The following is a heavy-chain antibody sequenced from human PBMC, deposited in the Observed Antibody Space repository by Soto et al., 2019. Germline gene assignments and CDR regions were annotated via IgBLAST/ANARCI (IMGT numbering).Heavy chain of an antibody. CDR1: SGSISSYY. CDR3: AAGDHLTGFSYREIKWFDP. D-gene: IGHD3-9*01. V-gene: IGHV4-59*01. J-gene: IGHJ5*02. CDR2: IHYTGNT. Sequence: NPSETLSLTCTVSSGSISSYYWSWIRQPPGKGLEWIGYIHYTGNTNSNPSLKGRVTLSIDPSWNQFSLKLRSVTAADTAVYYCAAGDHLTGFSYREIKWFDPWGQGTLVTVSS.